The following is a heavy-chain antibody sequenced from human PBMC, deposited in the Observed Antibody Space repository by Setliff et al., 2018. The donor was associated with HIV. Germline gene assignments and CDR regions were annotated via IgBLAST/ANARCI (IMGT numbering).Heavy chain of an antibody. CDR1: GGSISSSSYY. V-gene: IGHV4-39*07. CDR2: GFHSGTT. J-gene: IGHJ5*02. Sequence: SETLSLTCTVSGGSISSSSYYWGWIRQSPGKGLEWIGSGFHSGTTCYNPSLKSRVTISVDTSKNQLSLKVNSVTAADTAVYYCARDMTYYYDTSGSFGWFDPWGQGTLVTVSS. CDR3: ARDMTYYYDTSGSFGWFDP. D-gene: IGHD3-22*01.